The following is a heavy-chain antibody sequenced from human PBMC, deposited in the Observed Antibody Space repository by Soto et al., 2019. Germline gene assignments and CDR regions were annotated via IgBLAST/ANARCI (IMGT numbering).Heavy chain of an antibody. D-gene: IGHD5-18*01. J-gene: IGHJ6*02. CDR2: IYYSGST. Sequence: SETLSLTCTVSGGSISSSSYYWGWIRQPPGKGLEWIGSIYYSGSTYYNPSLKSRVTISVDTSKNQFSLKLSSVTAADTAVYYCARRGYSYGYNYYYGMDVWGQGTTVTVSS. V-gene: IGHV4-39*01. CDR1: GGSISSSSYY. CDR3: ARRGYSYGYNYYYGMDV.